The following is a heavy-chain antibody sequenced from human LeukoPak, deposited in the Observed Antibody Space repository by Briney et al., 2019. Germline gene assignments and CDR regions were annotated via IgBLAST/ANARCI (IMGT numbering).Heavy chain of an antibody. CDR3: ARGSTYYDSSGQVPFDY. D-gene: IGHD3-22*01. Sequence: GGSLRLSCAASGFTFSSYSMNWVRQAPGKGLEWGSYISGSSSTIYYADSVKGRFTISRDNGRNTLYLQMNSLRAEDTAVYYCARGSTYYDSSGQVPFDYWGQGTLVTVSS. J-gene: IGHJ4*02. V-gene: IGHV3-48*01. CDR2: ISGSSSTI. CDR1: GFTFSSYS.